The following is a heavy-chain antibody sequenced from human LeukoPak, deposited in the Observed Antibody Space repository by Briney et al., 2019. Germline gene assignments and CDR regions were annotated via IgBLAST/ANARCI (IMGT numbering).Heavy chain of an antibody. D-gene: IGHD2-21*01. V-gene: IGHV3-30*02. Sequence: GGSLRLSCAASGFTFSSYGMHWVRKAPGKGLEWVAFIRYDGSNKYYADSVKGRFTISRDNSKNTLYLQMNSLRAEDTAVYYCAKDLNSLLDYWGQGTLVTVSS. CDR2: IRYDGSNK. J-gene: IGHJ4*02. CDR1: GFTFSSYG. CDR3: AKDLNSLLDY.